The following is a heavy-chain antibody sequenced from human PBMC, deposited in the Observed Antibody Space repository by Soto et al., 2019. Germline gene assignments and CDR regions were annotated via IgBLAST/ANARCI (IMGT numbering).Heavy chain of an antibody. CDR3: ARGLDYYDSSGYPIGI. CDR1: GGSLSSGGYY. D-gene: IGHD3-22*01. Sequence: PSETLSLTCTVSGGSLSSGGYYWSWIRQPPGKGLEWIGYIYYSGSTYYNPSLKSRVTISVDTSKNQFSLKLSSVTAADTAVYYCARGLDYYDSSGYPIGIWGQGTMVT. V-gene: IGHV4-30-4*01. J-gene: IGHJ3*02. CDR2: IYYSGST.